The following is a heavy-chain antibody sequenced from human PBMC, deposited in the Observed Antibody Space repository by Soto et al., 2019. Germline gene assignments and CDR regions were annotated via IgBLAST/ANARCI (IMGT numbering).Heavy chain of an antibody. Sequence: QPGGSLRLSCTASVFTFGDYAMSWFRQAPGKGLEWVGFIRSKAYGGTTEYAASVKGRFTISRDDSKSIAYLQMNSLKTEDTAVYYCTRLVLEWLPSYYYYGMDVWGQGTTVTVSS. D-gene: IGHD3-3*01. CDR2: IRSKAYGGTT. J-gene: IGHJ6*02. V-gene: IGHV3-49*03. CDR1: VFTFGDYA. CDR3: TRLVLEWLPSYYYYGMDV.